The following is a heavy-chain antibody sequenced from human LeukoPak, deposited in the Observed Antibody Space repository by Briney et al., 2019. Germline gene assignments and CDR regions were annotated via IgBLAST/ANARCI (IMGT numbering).Heavy chain of an antibody. CDR1: GGSISSYY. CDR2: IYYSGST. Sequence: PSETLSLTCTVSGGSISSYYWSWIRQPPGKGLEWIGYIYYSGSTNYNPSPKSRVTISVDTSKNQFSLKLSSVTAADTAVYYCARVAITGIVWYFDLWGRGTLVTVSS. V-gene: IGHV4-59*08. D-gene: IGHD5-12*01. CDR3: ARVAITGIVWYFDL. J-gene: IGHJ2*01.